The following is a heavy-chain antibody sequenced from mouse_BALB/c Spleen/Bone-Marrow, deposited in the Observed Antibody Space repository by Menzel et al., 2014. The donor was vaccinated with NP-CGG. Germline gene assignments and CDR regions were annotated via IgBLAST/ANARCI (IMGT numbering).Heavy chain of an antibody. Sequence: EVNLPECGGGLVKPGGSLRLSCAASGFTFSSYGMSWVRQTPDKRLEWVATISSGGSYTYYPDSVKGRFTISRDKAKNTLYLQMSSLKSEDTAMYYCARQTYYDYDGYFDCWGQGTTLPDTS. CDR2: ISSGGSYT. J-gene: IGHJ2*01. V-gene: IGHV5-6*03. CDR1: GFTFSSYG. CDR3: ARQTYYDYDGYFDC. D-gene: IGHD2-4*01.